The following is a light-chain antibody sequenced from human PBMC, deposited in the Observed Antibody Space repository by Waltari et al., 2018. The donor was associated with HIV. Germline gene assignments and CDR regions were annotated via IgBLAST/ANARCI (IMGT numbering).Light chain of an antibody. J-gene: IGLJ2*01. CDR3: QSTDRSGSYII. V-gene: IGLV3-25*03. CDR2: KDS. Sequence: SYELTQPPSLSVSPGQTARITCSGDALSMQYGYWYQQKPGQAPVLVIYKDSERSSGIPERVSGSSSGTTVTLTISGAQVEDEAAYFCQSTDRSGSYIIFGGGTKLTVL. CDR1: ALSMQY.